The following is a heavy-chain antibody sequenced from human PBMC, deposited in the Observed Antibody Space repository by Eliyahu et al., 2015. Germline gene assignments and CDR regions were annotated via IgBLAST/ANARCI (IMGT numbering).Heavy chain of an antibody. CDR2: VSRDGRES. CDR1: GFIFSAFG. Sequence: QVQVEESGGGXVQPGRSLRLXCXVXGFIFSAFGMHWVRQAPGKGLEWVAIVSRDGRESYYADSVKGRFTISRDNSKDMVYLQMDSLRSEDTAVYYCAKEGGGSGFNAFDLWGQGTMVIVSS. CDR3: AKEGGGSGFNAFDL. V-gene: IGHV3-30*18. J-gene: IGHJ3*01. D-gene: IGHD4-23*01.